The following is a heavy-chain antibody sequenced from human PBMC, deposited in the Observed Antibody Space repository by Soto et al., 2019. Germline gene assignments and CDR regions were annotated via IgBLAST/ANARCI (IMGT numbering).Heavy chain of an antibody. CDR2: INPNSGGT. CDR1: GYTFTGYY. CDR3: ARGDIVVVPAAARDYYYGMDV. D-gene: IGHD2-2*01. Sequence: ASVKVSCKASGYTFTGYYMHWVRQAPGQGLEWMGWINPNSGGTNYAQKFQGWVTMTRDTSISTAYMELSRLRSDDTAVYYCARGDIVVVPAAARDYYYGMDVWGQGTTVTVS. V-gene: IGHV1-2*04. J-gene: IGHJ6*01.